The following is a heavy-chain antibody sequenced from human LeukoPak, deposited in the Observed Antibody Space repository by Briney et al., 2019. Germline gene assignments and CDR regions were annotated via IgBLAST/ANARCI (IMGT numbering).Heavy chain of an antibody. CDR1: GGSISSGSYY. CDR2: IYTSGST. Sequence: SETLSLTCTVSGGSISSGSYYWSWIRQPAGKGLEWIGRIYTSGSTNYNPSLKSRVTISVDTSKNQFSLKLSSVTAADTAVYHCARGLMGNSSGWRYGMDVWGQGTTVTVSS. CDR3: ARGLMGNSSGWRYGMDV. J-gene: IGHJ6*02. D-gene: IGHD6-19*01. V-gene: IGHV4-61*02.